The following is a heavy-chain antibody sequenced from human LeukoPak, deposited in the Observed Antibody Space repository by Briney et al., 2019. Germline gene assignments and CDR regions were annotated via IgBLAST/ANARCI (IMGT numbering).Heavy chain of an antibody. CDR3: AKVLRITNDAFDI. Sequence: GGSLRLSCAASGFTFSSYAMHWVRQAPGKGLEWVAVISYDGSNKYYADSVKGRFTISRDNSKNTLYLQMNSLRAEDTAVYYCAKVLRITNDAFDIWGQGTMVTVSS. V-gene: IGHV3-30*04. CDR2: ISYDGSNK. J-gene: IGHJ3*02. D-gene: IGHD3-10*01. CDR1: GFTFSSYA.